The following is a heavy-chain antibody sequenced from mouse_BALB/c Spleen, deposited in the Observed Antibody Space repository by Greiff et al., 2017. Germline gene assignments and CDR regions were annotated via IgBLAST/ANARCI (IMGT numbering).Heavy chain of an antibody. V-gene: IGHV1-4*02. Sequence: QVQLKESAADLARPWASVNMSCKASGYSFTSYTMHWVNQRPGQGLEWIGYINPSSGYTEYNQKFKYKTTLTADKSSSTTYMQLSRLTSEDSAVYYCARFITTATPSYYAMYYWGQGTSVTVSS. CDR2: INPSSGYT. D-gene: IGHD1-2*01. CDR1: GYSFTSYT. J-gene: IGHJ4*01. CDR3: ARFITTATPSYYAMYY.